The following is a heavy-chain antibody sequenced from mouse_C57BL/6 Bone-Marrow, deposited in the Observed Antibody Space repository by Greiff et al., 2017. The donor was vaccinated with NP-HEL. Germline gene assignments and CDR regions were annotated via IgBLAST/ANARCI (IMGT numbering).Heavy chain of an antibody. CDR3: ARQGLRRRLYYAMDY. Sequence: EVKLVESGGGLVQPGGSLKLSCAASGFTFSDYGMAWVRQAPRKGLEWVAFISNLAYSIYYADTVTGRFTISRENAKNTLYLEMSSLRSEDTAMYYCARQGLRRRLYYAMDYWGQGTSVTVSS. CDR1: GFTFSDYG. D-gene: IGHD2-4*01. J-gene: IGHJ4*01. CDR2: ISNLAYSI. V-gene: IGHV5-15*01.